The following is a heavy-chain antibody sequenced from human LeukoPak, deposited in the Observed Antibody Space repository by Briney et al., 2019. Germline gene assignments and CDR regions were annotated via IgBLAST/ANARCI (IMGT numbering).Heavy chain of an antibody. J-gene: IGHJ5*02. CDR2: VYYTGNT. CDR1: GGSLSSSSDY. CDR3: APGSTYGNRGSWFDP. Sequence: KPSETLSLTCTVSGGSLSSSSDYWGWIRQPPGKGLEWFGSVYYTGNTYYNPSLKSRVTISVDTSRNQFSLRLSSVTAADTAVYYCAPGSTYGNRGSWFDPWGQGTLVTVSS. V-gene: IGHV4-39*01. D-gene: IGHD1-1*01.